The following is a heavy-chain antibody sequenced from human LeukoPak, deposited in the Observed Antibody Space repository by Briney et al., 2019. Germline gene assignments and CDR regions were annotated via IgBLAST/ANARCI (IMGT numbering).Heavy chain of an antibody. CDR2: IYYSGST. J-gene: IGHJ5*02. V-gene: IGHV4-59*01. Sequence: SETLSLTCTVSGGSISSYDWSWIRQPPGKGLEWIGYIYYSGSTNYNPSLKSRVTISVDTSKNQFYTAVYYCARGSMVRGFDPWGQGTLVTVSS. D-gene: IGHD3-10*01. CDR1: GGSISSYD. CDR3: P.